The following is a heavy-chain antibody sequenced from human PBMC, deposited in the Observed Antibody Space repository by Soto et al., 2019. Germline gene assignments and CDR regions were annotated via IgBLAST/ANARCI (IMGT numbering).Heavy chain of an antibody. CDR1: GGSISSYY. J-gene: IGHJ4*02. V-gene: IGHV4-59*01. Sequence: QVQLQESGPGLVKPSETLSLTCTVSGGSISSYYWSWIRQPPGKGLEWIGYIYYSGSTNYNPSLKSRVTTSVDTSKNQFSLKRSSVTAADTAVYYCARGYGDYVSDYWGQGTLFTVSS. CDR3: ARGYGDYVSDY. D-gene: IGHD4-17*01. CDR2: IYYSGST.